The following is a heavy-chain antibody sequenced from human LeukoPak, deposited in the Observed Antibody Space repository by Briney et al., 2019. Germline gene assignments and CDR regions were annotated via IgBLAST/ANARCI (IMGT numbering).Heavy chain of an antibody. V-gene: IGHV1-2*02. D-gene: IGHD5-12*01. Sequence: ASVKVSCKASGYTLTDNHLYWVRQAPGQGLEWMGWIDPNSGVTNFAQNFQGRLTRTTDTSISTAYMELSRLTSDDTTVYYCARGYSGYGYDAFDMWGQGQWSPSLQ. CDR3: ARGYSGYGYDAFDM. CDR1: GYTLTDNH. CDR2: IDPNSGVT. J-gene: IGHJ3*02.